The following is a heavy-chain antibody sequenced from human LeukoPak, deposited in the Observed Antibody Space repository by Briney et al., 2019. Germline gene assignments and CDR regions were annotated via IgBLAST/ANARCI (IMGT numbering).Heavy chain of an antibody. CDR3: AKSMVVRGVIIIGIDY. Sequence: PGGSLRLSCAASGFTFSSYAMSWVRQAPGKGLEWVSAISGSGGRKYYADSVKGRFTISRDNSKNTLYLQMNSLRAEDTAVYYCAKSMVVRGVIIIGIDYWGQGTLVTVSS. CDR2: ISGSGGRK. V-gene: IGHV3-23*01. D-gene: IGHD3-10*01. CDR1: GFTFSSYA. J-gene: IGHJ4*02.